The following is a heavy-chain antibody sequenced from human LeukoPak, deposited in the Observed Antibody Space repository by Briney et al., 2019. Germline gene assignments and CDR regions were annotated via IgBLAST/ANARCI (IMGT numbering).Heavy chain of an antibody. Sequence: SETLSLTCTVSGASISSYYWSWIRQPAGKGLEWIGHIYPSGNTNYTPSLKTRVTISVDKSKNQFSLKRNSVTAADTAVYYCARSDGSSWYYFDFWGQGTLVTVSS. D-gene: IGHD6-13*01. CDR3: ARSDGSSWYYFDF. V-gene: IGHV4-4*07. CDR2: IYPSGNT. CDR1: GASISSYY. J-gene: IGHJ4*02.